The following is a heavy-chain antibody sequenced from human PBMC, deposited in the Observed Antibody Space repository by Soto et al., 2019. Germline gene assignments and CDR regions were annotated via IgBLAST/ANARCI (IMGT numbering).Heavy chain of an antibody. J-gene: IGHJ5*02. V-gene: IGHV1-69*06. CDR1: GGFNSYS. CDR3: ARGGPVIIPAATNWFDP. CDR2: IIPIFATP. Sequence: QVQLVQSGAEVKKPGSSVKVSCKGSGGFNSYSISWVRQAPGQGPEWMGGIIPIFATPTYAQKFQGRVTIPADKSTSTAYMELSRLTSEDTAVYYCARGGPVIIPAATNWFDPWGQGTLVSVSS. D-gene: IGHD2-2*01.